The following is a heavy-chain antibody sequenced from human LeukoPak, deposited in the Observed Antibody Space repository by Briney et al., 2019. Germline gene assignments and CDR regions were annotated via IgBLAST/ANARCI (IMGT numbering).Heavy chain of an antibody. CDR3: ARDETPTNGYDSYDF. V-gene: IGHV3-33*01. D-gene: IGHD5-12*01. CDR1: GFTLSDYG. J-gene: IGHJ4*02. CDR2: ISSDGSIK. Sequence: GRSLRLSCAVSGFTLSDYGIHWVRQAPGKGLEWVTIISSDGSIKYADSVKGRFTVSRDSSKNTVYLQMNSLRAEDTAVYYCARDETPTNGYDSYDFWGQGTLVTVST.